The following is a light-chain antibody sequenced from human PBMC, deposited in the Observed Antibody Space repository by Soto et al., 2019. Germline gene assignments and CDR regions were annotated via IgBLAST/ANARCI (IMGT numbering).Light chain of an antibody. J-gene: IGKJ1*01. Sequence: EIVLTQSPGTLSLSPGETAALSCRASQSVSSNYLVWYRQEPGQAPRLLIYAISSRAAGIPDRFSGSGSGTDFTLTITRLEPEDSAVYYCQQHSNSPWTFGQGTRVEV. CDR3: QQHSNSPWT. V-gene: IGKV3-20*01. CDR2: AIS. CDR1: QSVSSNY.